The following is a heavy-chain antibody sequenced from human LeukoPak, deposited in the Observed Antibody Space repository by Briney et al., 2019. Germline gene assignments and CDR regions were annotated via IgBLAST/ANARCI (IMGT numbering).Heavy chain of an antibody. CDR3: AKDQEEAYPGYFDY. Sequence: PGGSLRLSCAASGFTFSSYAMNWVRQAPGKGLEWVSVITGSGGSTYFADSVKGRFTISRDNSKNTLYLQMNSLRADDTAVYYCAKDQEEAYPGYFDYWGQGTLVTVSS. J-gene: IGHJ4*02. CDR1: GFTFSSYA. CDR2: ITGSGGST. V-gene: IGHV3-23*01.